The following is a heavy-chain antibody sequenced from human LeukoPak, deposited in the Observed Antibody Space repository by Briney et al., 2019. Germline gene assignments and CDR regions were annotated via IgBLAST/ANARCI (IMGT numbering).Heavy chain of an antibody. Sequence: GGSLRLSCAASGFTFDDNGMSWVRQAPGKGLEWVSGINWNGGSTGYADSVKGRFTMSRDNAKNSLYLQMNSLRAEDTAVYYCARDQRDGYIDYWGQGTLVTVSS. CDR2: INWNGGST. V-gene: IGHV3-20*04. D-gene: IGHD5-24*01. CDR3: ARDQRDGYIDY. J-gene: IGHJ4*02. CDR1: GFTFDDNG.